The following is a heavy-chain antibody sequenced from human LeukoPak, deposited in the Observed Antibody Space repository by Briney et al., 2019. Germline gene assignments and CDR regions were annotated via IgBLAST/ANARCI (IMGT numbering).Heavy chain of an antibody. CDR2: IYYSGST. D-gene: IGHD3-22*01. V-gene: IGHV4-31*01. Sequence: PSETLSLTCTVSGGSISSGSYYWSWIRQHPGKGLEWIGYIYYSGSTYYNPSLKSLVTISVDTSKNQFSLKLSSVTAADTAVYYCARVPHNYYDSSGYYEYFQHWGQGTLVTVSS. CDR3: ARVPHNYYDSSGYYEYFQH. J-gene: IGHJ1*01. CDR1: GGSISSGSYY.